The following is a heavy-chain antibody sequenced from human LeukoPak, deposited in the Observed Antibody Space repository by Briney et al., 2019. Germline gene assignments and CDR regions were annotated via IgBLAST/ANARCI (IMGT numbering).Heavy chain of an antibody. Sequence: SETLSLTCTVSGGSISSTNYFWGWIRQPPGKGLEWIGSIYYSGSTYYNPSLKSRVTISIDTSKNQFSLKLSSVTAADTAVYYCARRHYYCSDTNCSYYLDYWGQGTLVTVSS. D-gene: IGHD2-15*01. CDR1: GGSISSTNYF. J-gene: IGHJ4*02. V-gene: IGHV4-39*01. CDR2: IYYSGST. CDR3: ARRHYYCSDTNCSYYLDY.